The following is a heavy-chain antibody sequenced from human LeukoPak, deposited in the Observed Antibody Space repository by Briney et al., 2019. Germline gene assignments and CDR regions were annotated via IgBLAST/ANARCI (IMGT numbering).Heavy chain of an antibody. CDR3: ARGGYSRGQGSPFDY. D-gene: IGHD5-12*01. J-gene: IGHJ4*02. Sequence: GASVKVSCKASGYTFTGYYMHWVRQAPGQGLEWMGSINTNTANPTYAQGFTGRFVFSLDTSVRMAYLQITSLKAEDNAIYYCARGGYSRGQGSPFDYWGQGTLVTVSS. V-gene: IGHV7-4-1*04. CDR2: INTNTANP. CDR1: GYTFTGYY.